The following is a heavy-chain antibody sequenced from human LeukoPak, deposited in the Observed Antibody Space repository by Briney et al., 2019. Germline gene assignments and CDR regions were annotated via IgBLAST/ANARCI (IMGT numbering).Heavy chain of an antibody. CDR1: GGSISSYY. CDR2: IYTSGST. J-gene: IGHJ4*02. CDR3: ARQGGGSSWRGFDY. V-gene: IGHV4-4*07. Sequence: PETLSLTCTVSGGSISSYYWSWIRQPAGKGLEWIGRIYTSGSTNYNPSLKSRVTMSVDTSQNQFSLKLSSVTAADTAVYYCARQGGGSSWRGFDYWGQGTLVTVSS. D-gene: IGHD6-13*01.